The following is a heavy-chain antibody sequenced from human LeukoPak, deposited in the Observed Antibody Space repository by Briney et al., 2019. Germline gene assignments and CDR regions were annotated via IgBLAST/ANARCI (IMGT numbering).Heavy chain of an antibody. CDR3: ATRTAGTGYSSGGSCYRPLVY. Sequence: SETLSLTCAVYGGSFIGYYWSWIRQPPGKGLEWIGEINHSGSTNYNPSLKSRVTISVDTSKNQFSLKLSSVTAADTAVYFCATRTAGTGYSSGGSCYRPLVYWGQGTLVTVSS. V-gene: IGHV4-34*01. CDR1: GGSFIGYY. CDR2: INHSGST. D-gene: IGHD2-15*01. J-gene: IGHJ4*02.